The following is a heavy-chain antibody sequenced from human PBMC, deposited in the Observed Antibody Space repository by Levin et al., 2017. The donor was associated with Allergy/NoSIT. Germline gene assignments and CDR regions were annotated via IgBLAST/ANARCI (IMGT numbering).Heavy chain of an antibody. CDR2: IYYSGST. J-gene: IGHJ3*02. Sequence: SETLSLSCSVSGGSISSLYWSWIRQPPGKGLEWIGYIYYSGSTTYSPSLKSRVTMSVDTSKNQLSLQLRSVTASDTAVYYCAGEILPSVGPLDAFDIWGQGTTVIVSS. D-gene: IGHD2-15*01. V-gene: IGHV4-59*08. CDR1: GGSISSLY. CDR3: AGEILPSVGPLDAFDI.